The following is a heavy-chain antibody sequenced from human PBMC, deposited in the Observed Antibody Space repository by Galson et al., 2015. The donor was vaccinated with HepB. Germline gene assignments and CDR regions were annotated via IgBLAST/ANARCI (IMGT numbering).Heavy chain of an antibody. D-gene: IGHD6-19*01. CDR2: IYPGDSDT. CDR1: GYTFTSYA. J-gene: IGHJ6*02. V-gene: IGHV5-51*01. Sequence: KVSCKASGYTFTSYAMNWVRQAPGQGLEWMGIIYPGDSDTRYSPSFQGQVTISADKSISTAYLQWSSLKASDTAMYYCARRGSGWTDYYYYYGMDVWGQGTTVTVSS. CDR3: ARRGSGWTDYYYYYGMDV.